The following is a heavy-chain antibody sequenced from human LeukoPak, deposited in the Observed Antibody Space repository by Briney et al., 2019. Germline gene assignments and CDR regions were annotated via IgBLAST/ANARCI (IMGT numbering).Heavy chain of an antibody. CDR2: ISAYNGNT. CDR1: GYTFTSYG. D-gene: IGHD6-13*01. Sequence: GASVKVSCKASGYTFTSYGISWVRQAPGQGLEWMGWISAYNGNTNYAQKLQGRVTMTTDTSTSTAYMELRGLRSDDTAVYYCARDPGYSSSWEYYYYYGMDVWGQGTTVTVSS. J-gene: IGHJ6*02. V-gene: IGHV1-18*01. CDR3: ARDPGYSSSWEYYYYYGMDV.